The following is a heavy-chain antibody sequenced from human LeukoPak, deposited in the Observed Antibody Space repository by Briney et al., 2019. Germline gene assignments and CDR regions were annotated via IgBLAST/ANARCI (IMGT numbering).Heavy chain of an antibody. Sequence: GGSLRLSCAASGFTFSNYWMNWFRQGPGKGLVWVSRISSDGSSTFYADSVKGRFTISRENAKNTLHLQMSSLRAEDTAVYYCARGTGYYVFDSWGQGTLVTVSS. CDR2: ISSDGSST. D-gene: IGHD3/OR15-3a*01. J-gene: IGHJ4*02. CDR3: ARGTGYYVFDS. CDR1: GFTFSNYW. V-gene: IGHV3-74*01.